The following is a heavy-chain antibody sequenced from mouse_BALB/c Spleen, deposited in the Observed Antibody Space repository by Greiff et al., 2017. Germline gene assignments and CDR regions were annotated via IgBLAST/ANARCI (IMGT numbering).Heavy chain of an antibody. V-gene: IGHV5-6-2*01. D-gene: IGHD2-4*01. J-gene: IGHJ2*01. Sequence: EVQGVESGGGLVKLGGSLKLSCAASGFTFSSYYMSWVRQTPEKRLELVAAINSNGGSTYYPDTVKGRFTISRDNAKNTLYLQMSSLKSEDTALYYCARQMDYDAIDYWGQGTTLTVSS. CDR1: GFTFSSYY. CDR2: INSNGGST. CDR3: ARQMDYDAIDY.